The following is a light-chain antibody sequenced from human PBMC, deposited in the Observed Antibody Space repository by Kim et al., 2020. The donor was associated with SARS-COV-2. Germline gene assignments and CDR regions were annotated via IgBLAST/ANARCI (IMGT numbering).Light chain of an antibody. V-gene: IGKV3-11*01. CDR1: QSVSTY. CDR3: QQRSNRPPSIT. Sequence: PGERATLSCRASQSVSTYLAWYQQKPGQAPRLLIYDASKRATGIPARFSGSGSGTDFALTISNLEPEDFAVYYCQQRSNRPPSITFGQGTRLEIK. CDR2: DAS. J-gene: IGKJ5*01.